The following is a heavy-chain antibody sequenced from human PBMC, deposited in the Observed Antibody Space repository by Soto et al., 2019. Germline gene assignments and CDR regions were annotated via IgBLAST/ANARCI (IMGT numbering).Heavy chain of an antibody. CDR2: IYSGGST. Sequence: PGGSLRRSCADSGFTFSHYMYWVRQAPGKGLEWVSVIYSGGSTYYGDSVKGRFTISRDNSKNTLYLQMNSLRAEDTAVYYCAMTYGPSYWGQGTLVTVSS. D-gene: IGHD2-8*01. CDR3: AMTYGPSY. V-gene: IGHV3-53*01. J-gene: IGHJ4*02. CDR1: GFTFSHY.